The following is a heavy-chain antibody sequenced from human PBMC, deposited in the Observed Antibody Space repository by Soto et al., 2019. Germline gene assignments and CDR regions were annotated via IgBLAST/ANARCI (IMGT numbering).Heavy chain of an antibody. Sequence: PGESLKISCKGSGYSFTSYWIGWVRQIPGKGLEWMGIIYPGDSDTRYSPSFQGQVTISADKSISTAYLQWSSLKASDTAIYYFVRRVPMVGGVIIPLEHYYMDVWGKGTTVTVSS. V-gene: IGHV5-51*01. D-gene: IGHD3-10*01. CDR1: GYSFTSYW. J-gene: IGHJ6*03. CDR3: VRRVPMVGGVIIPLEHYYMDV. CDR2: IYPGDSDT.